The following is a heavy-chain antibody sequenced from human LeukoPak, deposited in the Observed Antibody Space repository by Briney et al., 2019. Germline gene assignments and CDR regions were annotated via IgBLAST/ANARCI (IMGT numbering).Heavy chain of an antibody. CDR1: GDSINKNY. CDR3: ARGAAADDAFDI. CDR2: IYYIGST. V-gene: IGHV4-59*01. Sequence: SETLSLTCTVSGDSINKNYWSWIRQSPGKGLEWIGYIYYIGSTNYNPSLASRITISLDTSKSQFSLTLNSVTAADTAVYYCARGAAADDAFDIWGQGTMVTVSS. J-gene: IGHJ3*02. D-gene: IGHD6-13*01.